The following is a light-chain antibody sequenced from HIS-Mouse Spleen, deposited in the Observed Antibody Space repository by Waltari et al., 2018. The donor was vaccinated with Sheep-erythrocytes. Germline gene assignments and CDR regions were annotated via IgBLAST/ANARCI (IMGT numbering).Light chain of an antibody. CDR3: AAWDDSLNGYV. CDR2: EGS. Sequence: HFALTQPASVSGSPGQSITISCTGTSSDVGSYNLVSWYQQHPGKAPKLMIYEGSKRPSGVSNSFSGSKSGNTASLTISGLQAEDEADYYCAAWDDSLNGYVFGTGTKVTVL. CDR1: SSDVGSYNL. V-gene: IGLV2-23*01. J-gene: IGLJ1*01.